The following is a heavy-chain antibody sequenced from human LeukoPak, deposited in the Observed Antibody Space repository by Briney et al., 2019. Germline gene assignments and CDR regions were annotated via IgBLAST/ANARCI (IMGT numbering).Heavy chain of an antibody. CDR1: GGSITNYY. J-gene: IGHJ4*01. Sequence: SETLSLTCTVSGGSITNYYWSWIRQPPGKGLEWIGYIQYSGKNNYNPSLKSRVTISVDTSRNQFSLKLTSVTAADTAVYFCARHESSGWYYFDYWGHGTLVTVSS. CDR2: IQYSGKN. CDR3: ARHESSGWYYFDY. D-gene: IGHD6-19*01. V-gene: IGHV4-59*08.